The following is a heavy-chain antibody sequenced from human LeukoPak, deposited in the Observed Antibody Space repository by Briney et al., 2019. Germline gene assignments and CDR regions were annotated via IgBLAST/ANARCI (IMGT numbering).Heavy chain of an antibody. CDR1: GGSFSGYY. Sequence: SETLSLTCAVYGGSFSGYYWSWIRQPPGKGLEWIGEINHSGSTNYNPSLKSRVTISVDTSKNQFSLKLSSVTAADTAVYYCARAKETEYSSSYVFQHWGQGTLVTVSS. J-gene: IGHJ1*01. V-gene: IGHV4-34*01. CDR2: INHSGST. CDR3: ARAKETEYSSSYVFQH. D-gene: IGHD6-6*01.